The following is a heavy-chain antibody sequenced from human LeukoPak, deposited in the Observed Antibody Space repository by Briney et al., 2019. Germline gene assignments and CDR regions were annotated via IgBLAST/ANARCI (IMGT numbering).Heavy chain of an antibody. CDR1: VYSFSNYG. CDR3: ARMAPFNWLDV. J-gene: IGHJ5*02. Sequence: GASVKVSCKASVYSFSNYGLTWVRPAPGQGLEWMGWISVYNGDTHYAQKLQGRVTMTTEASTTTAYMELRSLRSDDTAMYFCARMAPFNWLDVWGQGTLVIVSS. CDR2: ISVYNGDT. V-gene: IGHV1-18*01. D-gene: IGHD5-24*01.